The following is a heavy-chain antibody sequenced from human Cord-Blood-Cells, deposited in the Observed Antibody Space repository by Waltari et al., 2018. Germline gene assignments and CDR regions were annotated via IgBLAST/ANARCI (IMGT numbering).Heavy chain of an antibody. CDR2: MNPNSGNT. D-gene: IGHD6-13*01. CDR1: GYTFTSYD. Sequence: QVQLVQSGAEVKKPGASVKVSCKASGYTFTSYDINWVRQATGQGLEWMGWMNPNSGNTGYAQKFQGRVTMTRNTSISTAYMGLSSLRSEDTAVYYCARAVHSSSWYAFDIWGQGTMVTVSS. CDR3: ARAVHSSSWYAFDI. V-gene: IGHV1-8*01. J-gene: IGHJ3*02.